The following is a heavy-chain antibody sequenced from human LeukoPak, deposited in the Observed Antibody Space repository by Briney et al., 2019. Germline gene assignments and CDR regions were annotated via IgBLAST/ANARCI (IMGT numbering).Heavy chain of an antibody. CDR1: GFTFSPFG. Sequence: GGSLRLSCSAFGFTFSPFGMHWVRQAPGKGLEYVSAINGNGDSTYYADSVRGRFTISRDNSRNKLYLQMNSLRAEDTAVYYCVKSYSGSYFRLFDSWGQGTLVTVSS. J-gene: IGHJ4*02. CDR3: VKSYSGSYFRLFDS. V-gene: IGHV3-64D*09. D-gene: IGHD1-26*01. CDR2: INGNGDST.